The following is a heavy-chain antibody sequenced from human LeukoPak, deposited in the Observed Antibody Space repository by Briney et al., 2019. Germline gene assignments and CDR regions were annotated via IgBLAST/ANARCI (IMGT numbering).Heavy chain of an antibody. CDR3: AKWGQDFDFWRFDY. Sequence: GGSLRLSCAASGFSFSVYAMSWVRQAPGKGLEWVSSISGSGGRTYYTNSVKGRFTISRENFKNTVYLEMNNLGAADTALYYCAKWGQDFDFWRFDYWGQGNLVIVSS. V-gene: IGHV3-23*01. J-gene: IGHJ4*02. D-gene: IGHD3-3*01. CDR1: GFSFSVYA. CDR2: ISGSGGRT.